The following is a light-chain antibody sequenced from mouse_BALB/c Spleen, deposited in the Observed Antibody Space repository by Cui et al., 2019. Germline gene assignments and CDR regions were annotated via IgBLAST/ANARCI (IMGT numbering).Light chain of an antibody. CDR1: SSISCNY. CDR3: QQGSRIPRT. Sequence: IVHIPSTTTMAAASVEEITTICSAASSISCNYLHWYQQKPGCTAKLLIYKTSNLASGVPARFSGSGSGTDYSLTIGTMEEEDVATYYCQQGSRIPRTFGGGTKLEIK. V-gene: IGKV4-91*01. CDR2: KTS. J-gene: IGKJ2*01.